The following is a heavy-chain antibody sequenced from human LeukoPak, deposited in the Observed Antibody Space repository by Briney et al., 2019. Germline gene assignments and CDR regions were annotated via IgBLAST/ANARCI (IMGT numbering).Heavy chain of an antibody. CDR2: IYSGDST. CDR1: GFTVSSNY. D-gene: IGHD3-10*01. J-gene: IGHJ4*02. Sequence: GGSLRLSCAASGFTVSSNYMSWVRQAPGKGLDWVSVIYSGDSTYYADSVKGRFTISRDNSKNTLFLQMNSLRAEDTAVYYCATGRGSGSYRFDYWGQGTLVTVSS. V-gene: IGHV3-53*01. CDR3: ATGRGSGSYRFDY.